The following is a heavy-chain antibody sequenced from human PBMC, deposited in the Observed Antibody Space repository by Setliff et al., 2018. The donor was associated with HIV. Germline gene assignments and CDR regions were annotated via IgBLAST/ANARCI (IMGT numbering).Heavy chain of an antibody. V-gene: IGHV4-38-2*02. CDR2: FYHSTT. CDR1: GYSISSGCY. D-gene: IGHD2-21*01. Sequence: SETLSLTCTVSGYSISSGCYWGWIRQPPGTGLEWIGSFYHSTTYYNPSLKSRVTISVDTSKNQFSLKLISVTAADTAVYYCARYGGNSFWFDPWGQGTLVTVSS. CDR3: ARYGGNSFWFDP. J-gene: IGHJ5*02.